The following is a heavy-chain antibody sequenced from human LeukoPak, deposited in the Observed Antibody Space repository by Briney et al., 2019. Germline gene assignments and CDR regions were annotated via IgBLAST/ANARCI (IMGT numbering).Heavy chain of an antibody. CDR1: GFTFSTYE. Sequence: GASLRLSCAASGFTFSTYEMNWVRQAPGKGLEWVSSIGTDGYSYSAVSVKGRFAISRDNAKSTLYLQMDSLTVEDTALYYCARGTIGGNPASAYWGQGTLVTVSS. V-gene: IGHV3-21*06. CDR3: ARGTIGGNPASAY. J-gene: IGHJ4*02. CDR2: IGTDGYS. D-gene: IGHD4-23*01.